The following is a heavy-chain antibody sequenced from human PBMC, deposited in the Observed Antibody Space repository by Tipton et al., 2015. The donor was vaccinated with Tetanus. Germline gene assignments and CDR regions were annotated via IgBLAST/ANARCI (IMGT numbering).Heavy chain of an antibody. CDR1: GYTFTGYY. CDR3: ARDRVIAAAGSYYYHGMDV. V-gene: IGHV1-2*02. CDR2: INPNSGGT. Sequence: QLVQSGAEVKKPGASVKVYCKASGYTFTGYYMHWVRQAPGQGLEWMGWINPNSGGTNYAQKFQGRVTMTRDTSISTAYMELSRLRSDDTAVYYCARDRVIAAAGSYYYHGMDVWGQGTTVTVSS. D-gene: IGHD6-13*01. J-gene: IGHJ6*02.